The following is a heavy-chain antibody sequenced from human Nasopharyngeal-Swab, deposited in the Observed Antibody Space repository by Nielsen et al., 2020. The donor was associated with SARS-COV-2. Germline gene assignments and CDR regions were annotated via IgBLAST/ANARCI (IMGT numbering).Heavy chain of an antibody. Sequence: WVRQAPGQGLEWMGWISQYDTYKNYAQKFQGRLTMTTDTSTNTADMELRSLGSDDTGLYYCARHSGDRRYSAMDLWGQGTTVTVSS. D-gene: IGHD3-10*01. CDR2: ISQYDTYK. V-gene: IGHV1-18*01. J-gene: IGHJ6*02. CDR3: ARHSGDRRYSAMDL.